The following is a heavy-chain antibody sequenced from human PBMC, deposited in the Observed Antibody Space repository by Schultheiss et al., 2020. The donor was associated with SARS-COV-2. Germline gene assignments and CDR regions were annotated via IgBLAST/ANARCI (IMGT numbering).Heavy chain of an antibody. Sequence: GGSLRLSCAASGFTFSTYWMHWVRQPPGKGLVWVSSISSSSSYIYYADSVKGRFTISRDNAKNSLYLQMNSLRAEDTAVYYCARDSLHTSKQGYCSGGSCYSVWGQGTLVTVSS. D-gene: IGHD2-15*01. J-gene: IGHJ4*02. CDR3: ARDSLHTSKQGYCSGGSCYSV. CDR2: ISSSSSYI. V-gene: IGHV3-21*01. CDR1: GFTFSTYW.